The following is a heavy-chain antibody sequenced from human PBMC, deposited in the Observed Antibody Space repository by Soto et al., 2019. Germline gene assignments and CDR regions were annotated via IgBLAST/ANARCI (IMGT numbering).Heavy chain of an antibody. Sequence: SVKVSCKASGGTFSSYAISWVRQAPGQGLDWMGGIIPIFGTANYAQKFQGRVTITADKSKSTAYRELSSLRSEDTAVYYCEREGYYESWFDPWGQGTLVTVSS. CDR1: GGTFSSYA. J-gene: IGHJ5*02. CDR3: EREGYYESWFDP. CDR2: IIPIFGTA. V-gene: IGHV1-69*06. D-gene: IGHD3-3*01.